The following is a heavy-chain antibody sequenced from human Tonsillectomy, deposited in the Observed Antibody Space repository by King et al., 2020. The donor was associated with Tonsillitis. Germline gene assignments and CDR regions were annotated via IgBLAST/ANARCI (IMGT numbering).Heavy chain of an antibody. CDR2: IIPIFGAP. V-gene: IGHV1-69*01. CDR3: ARRGIINYGMDV. D-gene: IGHD2-15*01. CDR1: GGTFNNYG. J-gene: IGHJ6*02. Sequence: VQLVESGAEVKKPGSSLKVSCKASGGTFNNYGISWVRQAPGQGLEWMGGIIPIFGAPNYAQKFQGRVTITADESTRTAYMELSSLRSDDTAVYYCARRGIINYGMDVWGQGTTVIVSS.